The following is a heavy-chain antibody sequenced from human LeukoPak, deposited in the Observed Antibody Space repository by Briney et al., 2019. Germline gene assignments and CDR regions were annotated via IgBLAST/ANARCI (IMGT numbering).Heavy chain of an antibody. CDR3: ATGDGYNSFDY. J-gene: IGHJ4*02. V-gene: IGHV4-4*07. Sequence: PSETLSLTCTVSGGSISSYSWSWMRQPAGKGLEWIGRIYTSGSTNYNSSLKSRVTMSVDTSKNQVSLKLSSVTAADTAVYYCATGDGYNSFDYWGQGTLVTVSS. CDR2: IYTSGST. D-gene: IGHD5-24*01. CDR1: GGSISSYS.